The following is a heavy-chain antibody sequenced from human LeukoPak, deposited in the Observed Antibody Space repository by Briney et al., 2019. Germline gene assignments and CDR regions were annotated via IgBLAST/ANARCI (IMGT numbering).Heavy chain of an antibody. D-gene: IGHD2-2*01. CDR1: GYTFTSYG. CDR2: VSAYNGNT. Sequence: ASVKVSCKASGYTFTSYGISWVRQAPGQGREWMGWVSAYNGNTKYAQQLQGTVTMTTDTSTSTAYMQLRSLRSDDTAVYSCATDLRYSSSNTCYTDAFDIWGQGTMTVSS. V-gene: IGHV1-18*01. CDR3: ATDLRYSSSNTCYTDAFDI. J-gene: IGHJ3*02.